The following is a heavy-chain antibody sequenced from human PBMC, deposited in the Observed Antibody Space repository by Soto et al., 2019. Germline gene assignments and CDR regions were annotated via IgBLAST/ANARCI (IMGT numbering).Heavy chain of an antibody. J-gene: IGHJ4*02. CDR3: ARRALDF. Sequence: GPEVKKPGASVTVSCKTSGYTFISYGITWVRQAPGHGLEWMGWISANDGDTNYAQKFQGRVTMTTDTSTSTAYMELRSLRSDDTAVYYCARRALDFWGQGTLVTVSS. CDR2: ISANDGDT. CDR1: GYTFISYG. V-gene: IGHV1-18*01.